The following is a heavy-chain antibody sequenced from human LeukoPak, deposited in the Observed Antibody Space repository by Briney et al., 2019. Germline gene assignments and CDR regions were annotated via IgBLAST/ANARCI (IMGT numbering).Heavy chain of an antibody. CDR1: GGTFSSYA. J-gene: IGHJ4*02. CDR2: IIPILGIA. CDR3: AREAHNRSWYDGFGY. V-gene: IGHV1-69*04. D-gene: IGHD6-13*01. Sequence: GSSVKVSCKASGGTFSSYAISWVRQAPGQGLEWMGRIIPILGIANYAQKFQGRVTITADKSTSTAYMELSSLRSEDTAVYYCAREAHNRSWYDGFGYWGQGTLVTVSS.